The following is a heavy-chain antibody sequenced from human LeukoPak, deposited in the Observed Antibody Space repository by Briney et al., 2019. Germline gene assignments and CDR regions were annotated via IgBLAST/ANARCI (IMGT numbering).Heavy chain of an antibody. D-gene: IGHD7-27*01. CDR1: GGSISSYY. Sequence: PSETLSLTCTVSGGSISSYYWSWVRQPPGKGLEWIGFVYYTGSTNYSPSLKSRVTISVDTSKNQFSLKLSSVTAADTAVYYCARRRWERTKWGNWFDPWGQGTLVTVSS. CDR3: ARRRWERTKWGNWFDP. J-gene: IGHJ5*02. V-gene: IGHV4-59*08. CDR2: VYYTGST.